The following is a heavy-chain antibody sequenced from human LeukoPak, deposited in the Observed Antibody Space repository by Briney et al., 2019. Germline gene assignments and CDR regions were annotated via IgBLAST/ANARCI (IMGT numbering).Heavy chain of an antibody. CDR3: ARDRTPGIAVAGTRDY. CDR2: ISSSGSYI. V-gene: IGHV3-21*01. D-gene: IGHD6-19*01. Sequence: PGGSLRLSCAASGFTFSSYSMNWVRQAPGKGLEWASSISSSGSYIYYADSVKGRFTISRDNAKNSLYLQMNSLRAEDTAVYYCARDRTPGIAVAGTRDYWGQGTLVTVSS. J-gene: IGHJ4*02. CDR1: GFTFSSYS.